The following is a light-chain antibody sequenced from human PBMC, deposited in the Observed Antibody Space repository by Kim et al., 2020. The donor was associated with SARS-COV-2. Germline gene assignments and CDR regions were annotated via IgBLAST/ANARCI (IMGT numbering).Light chain of an antibody. V-gene: IGLV2-23*02. Sequence: GQSITISCSGTISDIGTYSLISWYQQHPGKAPRLIIFDISKRPSGVSGRFSGSKSGNTASVTISGLQPDDEADYFCCSFTSAVNWMFGGGTQLTVL. CDR2: DIS. CDR1: ISDIGTYSL. CDR3: CSFTSAVNWM. J-gene: IGLJ3*02.